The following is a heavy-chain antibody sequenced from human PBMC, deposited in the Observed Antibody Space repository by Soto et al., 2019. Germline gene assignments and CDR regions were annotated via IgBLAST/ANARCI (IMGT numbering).Heavy chain of an antibody. Sequence: SETLSLTCTVSGYSISSGYYWDWIRQPPGKGLEWIGSIYHSGSTYYNPSLKSRVTISVDTSKNQFSLKLSSVTAADTAVYYCARVNYYDSSGVFDPWGQGXLVTVSS. CDR1: GYSISSGYY. CDR2: IYHSGST. CDR3: ARVNYYDSSGVFDP. J-gene: IGHJ5*02. D-gene: IGHD3-22*01. V-gene: IGHV4-38-2*02.